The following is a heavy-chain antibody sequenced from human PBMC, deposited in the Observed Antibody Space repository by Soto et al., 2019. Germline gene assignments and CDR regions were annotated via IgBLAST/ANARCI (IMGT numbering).Heavy chain of an antibody. J-gene: IGHJ5*02. CDR1: GGFLSESY. CDR3: VRIRYQLPSSVLWLDP. CDR2: INHVGGT. V-gene: IGHV4-34*01. Sequence: LSLTCAVYGGFLSESYWTWIRQPPGKGLEWIGEINHVGGTNYNPSLKSRVTMSVDTSQNQFSLRLISVTAVDTAMYFCVRIRYQLPSSVLWLDPWGQGTPVTVSS. D-gene: IGHD3-16*01.